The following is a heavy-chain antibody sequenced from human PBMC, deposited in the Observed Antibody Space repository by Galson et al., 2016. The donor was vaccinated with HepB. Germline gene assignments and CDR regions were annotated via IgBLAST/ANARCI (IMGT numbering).Heavy chain of an antibody. CDR2: IYYSGTT. CDR3: ARGRGGSGSPFEH. V-gene: IGHV4-59*01. J-gene: IGHJ4*02. D-gene: IGHD6-19*01. Sequence: SETLSLTCTVSGGSISSSYWSWIRQPPGKGLEWIAYIYYSGTTNYNPSLKSRVTISVDTFKNQFSLKMNSVTAADTAVYYCARGRGGSGSPFEHWGQGTLVPVSS. CDR1: GGSISSSY.